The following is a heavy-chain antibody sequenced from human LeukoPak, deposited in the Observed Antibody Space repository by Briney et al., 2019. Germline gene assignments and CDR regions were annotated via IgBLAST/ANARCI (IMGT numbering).Heavy chain of an antibody. V-gene: IGHV3-48*04. Sequence: PGGSLRLSCAASGFTFSSYSMNWVRQAPGKGLEWVSYISSSSSTIYYADSVKGRFTISRDNAKNSLYLQMNSLRAEDTALYYCAKDILGSYYAFDIWGQGTMVTVSS. CDR1: GFTFSSYS. CDR2: ISSSSSTI. CDR3: AKDILGSYYAFDI. J-gene: IGHJ3*02. D-gene: IGHD1-26*01.